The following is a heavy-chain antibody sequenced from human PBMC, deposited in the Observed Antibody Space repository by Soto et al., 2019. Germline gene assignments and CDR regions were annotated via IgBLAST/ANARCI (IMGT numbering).Heavy chain of an antibody. CDR3: AGSQWAGGYGMYV. J-gene: IGHJ6*02. Sequence: QVQLVESGGGVVQPGRSLRLSCAASGFTFTNYAMHWVRQAPGPGLEWVAVIWFDGSNIYQTDSVKGRFTISRDNSKNTLHLQMYNLRAEDTAVYYCAGSQWAGGYGMYVWGQGTTVTVAS. CDR2: IWFDGSNI. CDR1: GFTFTNYA. D-gene: IGHD1-26*01. V-gene: IGHV3-33*01.